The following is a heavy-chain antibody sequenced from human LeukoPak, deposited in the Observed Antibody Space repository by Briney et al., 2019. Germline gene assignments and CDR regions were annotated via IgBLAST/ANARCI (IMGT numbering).Heavy chain of an antibody. CDR2: IWYDGSNK. Sequence: GGSLRLSCAASGFTFSSYGMHWVRQAPGKGLEWVAVIWYDGSNKYYADSVKGRFTISRDNSKNTLHLQMNSLRAEDTAVYYCARGDGGLWFGELFGYYYGMDVWGKGTTVTVSS. J-gene: IGHJ6*04. CDR3: ARGDGGLWFGELFGYYYGMDV. V-gene: IGHV3-33*01. CDR1: GFTFSSYG. D-gene: IGHD3-10*01.